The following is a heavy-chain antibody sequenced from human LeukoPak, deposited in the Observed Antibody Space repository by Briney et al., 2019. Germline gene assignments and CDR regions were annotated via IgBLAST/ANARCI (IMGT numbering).Heavy chain of an antibody. Sequence: ASVKVSCKASGYTFTGYYVHRVRQAPGQGLEWMGWINPNSGGTNYAQKFQGRVTMTGDTSISTAYMELSRLRSDDTAVYYCARGLLAGDYRNWYFDLWGRGTLVTVSS. D-gene: IGHD4-11*01. J-gene: IGHJ2*01. CDR3: ARGLLAGDYRNWYFDL. V-gene: IGHV1-2*02. CDR1: GYTFTGYY. CDR2: INPNSGGT.